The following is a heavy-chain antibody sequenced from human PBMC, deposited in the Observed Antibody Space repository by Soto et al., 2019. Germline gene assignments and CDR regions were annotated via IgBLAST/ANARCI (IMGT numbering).Heavy chain of an antibody. CDR3: ARDRHGDYFFDS. CDR2: IGSRSSYI. V-gene: IGHV3-21*01. D-gene: IGHD4-17*01. J-gene: IGHJ4*02. CDR1: GFTFSSYT. Sequence: GGSLRLSCAASGFTFSSYTMNWVRQAPGKGLEWVSSIGSRSSYIYYADSVKGRFTISRDNAESSLYLQMNSLRDDDTALYYCARDRHGDYFFDSRGQGTLVTGSS.